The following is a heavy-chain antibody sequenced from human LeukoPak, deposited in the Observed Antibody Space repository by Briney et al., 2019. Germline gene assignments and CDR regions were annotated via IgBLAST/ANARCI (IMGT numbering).Heavy chain of an antibody. CDR2: IYYSGST. CDR3: AREKYGGSNDY. CDR1: GGSSSGYY. Sequence: PSQTLSLTCAVSGGSSSGYYWSWIRQPPGKGLKWIGYIYYSGSTKYNPSLKSRVTISVDTSKNQFSLRLSSVTAADTAMYYCAREKYGGSNDYWGQGTLVTVSS. V-gene: IGHV4-59*01. J-gene: IGHJ4*02. D-gene: IGHD1-26*01.